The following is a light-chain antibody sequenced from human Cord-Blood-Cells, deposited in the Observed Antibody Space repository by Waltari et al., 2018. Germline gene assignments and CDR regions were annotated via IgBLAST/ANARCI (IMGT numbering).Light chain of an antibody. CDR2: EGS. J-gene: IGLJ2*01. CDR3: CSYAGSSTVV. CDR1: SSSVGSYNL. V-gene: IGLV2-23*01. Sequence: QSALTQPASVSGSPGPSITISCTGTSSSVGSYNLVSWYQQHPGKAPKLMFYEGSKRPSGVSNRFSGSKSGNTASLTISGLQAEDEADYYCCSYAGSSTVVFGGGTKLTVL.